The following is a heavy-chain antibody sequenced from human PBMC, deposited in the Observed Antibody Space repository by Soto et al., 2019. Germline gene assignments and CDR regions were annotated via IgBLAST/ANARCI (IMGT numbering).Heavy chain of an antibody. CDR3: ARGWETVGATAPFAY. D-gene: IGHD1-26*01. Sequence: QVQLVQSGAEVKKPASSVKVSCKASGGTFSNYAISWVRQAPGQGPEWMGGIIPIFGTANYAQKFQGRVTLTADRSTSTAYMEVRSLTSEDTAVYYCARGWETVGATAPFAYWGEGTLVSVS. J-gene: IGHJ4*02. CDR1: GGTFSNYA. V-gene: IGHV1-69*06. CDR2: IIPIFGTA.